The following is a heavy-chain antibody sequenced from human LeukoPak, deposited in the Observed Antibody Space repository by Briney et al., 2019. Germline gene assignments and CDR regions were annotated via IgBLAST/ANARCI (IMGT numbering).Heavy chain of an antibody. CDR1: GYTFTGYY. Sequence: ASVKVSCKASGYTFTGYYMHWVRQAPGQGLEWMGRINPNSGGTNYAQKFQGRVTVTRNTSISTAYMELSSLRSEDTAVYYCARGLTGDDPWGQGTLVTVSS. CDR2: INPNSGGT. J-gene: IGHJ5*02. V-gene: IGHV1-2*06. CDR3: ARGLTGDDP. D-gene: IGHD7-27*01.